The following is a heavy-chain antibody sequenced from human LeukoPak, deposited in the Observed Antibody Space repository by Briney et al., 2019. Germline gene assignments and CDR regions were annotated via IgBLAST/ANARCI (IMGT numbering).Heavy chain of an antibody. D-gene: IGHD2-8*01. CDR3: ARARKYNGNPNWIDL. Sequence: SETLSLTCYVSGDSISSSYFWGWIRQPPGTGLEWIGSISHSENTFYNPSLKSRVTISVDTSRNHFSLNLSAVTAADTAVYYCARARKYNGNPNWIDLWGQGVLVTVSS. J-gene: IGHJ5*02. CDR1: GDSISSSYF. V-gene: IGHV4-38-2*02. CDR2: ISHSENT.